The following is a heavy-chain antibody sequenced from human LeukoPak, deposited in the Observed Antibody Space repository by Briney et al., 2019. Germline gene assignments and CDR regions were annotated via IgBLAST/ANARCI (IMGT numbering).Heavy chain of an antibody. CDR2: ISGSGGST. J-gene: IGHJ4*02. CDR3: ARPTAKYSSGWVSFDY. Sequence: GGSLRLSCAASGFTFSSYAMSWVRQAPGKGLEWVSAISGSGGSTYYADSVKGRFTISRDNSKNTLYLQMNSLRAEDTAVYYCARPTAKYSSGWVSFDYWGQGTLVTVSS. D-gene: IGHD6-19*01. CDR1: GFTFSSYA. V-gene: IGHV3-23*01.